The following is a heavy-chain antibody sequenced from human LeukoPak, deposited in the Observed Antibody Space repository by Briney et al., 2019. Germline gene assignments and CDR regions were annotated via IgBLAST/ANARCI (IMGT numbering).Heavy chain of an antibody. J-gene: IGHJ6*02. CDR1: GFSVTTYG. CDR2: ISRDESNK. Sequence: PGRSLRLSCAASGFSVTTYGIHWVRQAPGKGLEWVAVISRDESNKYYGDSVKGRFTISRDNSKNTLYLHMNSLRAEDTAVYYCARVRCCSGGSCYFYNAMDVWGQGTTVTVSS. V-gene: IGHV3-30*03. CDR3: ARVRCCSGGSCYFYNAMDV. D-gene: IGHD2-15*01.